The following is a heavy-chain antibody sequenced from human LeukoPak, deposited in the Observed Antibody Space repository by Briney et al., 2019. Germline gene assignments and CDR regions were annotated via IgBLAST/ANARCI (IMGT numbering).Heavy chain of an antibody. CDR2: IIVSNGNT. J-gene: IGHJ4*02. D-gene: IGHD6-25*01. CDR1: GYNFNNYG. V-gene: IGHV1-18*01. Sequence: ASVKVSCKTSGYNFNNYGVTWVRQAPGQGLEWVGWIIVSNGNTNYAREFHDRVSMTTDTSTSTAYMELRSLTPDDTAIYYCAREQAGGLADYWGQGTLVSVSS. CDR3: AREQAGGLADY.